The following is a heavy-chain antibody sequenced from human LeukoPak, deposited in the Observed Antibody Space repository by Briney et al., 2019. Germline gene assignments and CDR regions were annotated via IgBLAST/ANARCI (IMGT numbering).Heavy chain of an antibody. V-gene: IGHV3-7*01. CDR2: IREDGSEK. CDR3: ARWLDR. J-gene: IGHJ4*02. CDR1: GLNFDNYW. Sequence: GGSLRLSCAASGLNFDNYWMSWVRQSPGKGLEWVANIREDGSEKYYVDSVKGRFTISRDNAKKSLYLQTNSLRAEDSALYYCARWLDRWGQGTLVTVSS. D-gene: IGHD2-2*03.